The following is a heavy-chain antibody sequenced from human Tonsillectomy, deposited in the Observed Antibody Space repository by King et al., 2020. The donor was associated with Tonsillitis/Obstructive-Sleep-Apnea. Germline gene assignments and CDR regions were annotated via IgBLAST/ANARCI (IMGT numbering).Heavy chain of an antibody. CDR2: IYPCDSDT. Sequence: LVESGAEVKKPGESLKISCKGSGYSFTSYWIGWVRPMPGEGLEWMGIIYPCDSDTRYRPSFQGPVTISAGKSISTAYLQWSSLKASDTAMYYCARLGTHRSAWFDPWGQGTLVTVSS. CDR3: ARLGTHRSAWFDP. J-gene: IGHJ5*02. V-gene: IGHV5-51*01. CDR1: GYSFTSYW. D-gene: IGHD1-1*01.